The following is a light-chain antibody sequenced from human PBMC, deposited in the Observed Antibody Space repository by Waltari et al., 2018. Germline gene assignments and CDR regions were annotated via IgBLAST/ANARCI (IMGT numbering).Light chain of an antibody. CDR1: QSLLDTSTHKNN. Sequence: DPELTHSPDSLAVSLGERANIKCKSSQSLLDTSTHKNNVGWYQQKPGQPPGLLIYWASTRESGVPDRFSGSGSGTDFTLTISSLQAEDVAVYYCQQYYTFPCTFGQGTKVESK. J-gene: IGKJ1*01. V-gene: IGKV4-1*01. CDR3: QQYYTFPCT. CDR2: WAS.